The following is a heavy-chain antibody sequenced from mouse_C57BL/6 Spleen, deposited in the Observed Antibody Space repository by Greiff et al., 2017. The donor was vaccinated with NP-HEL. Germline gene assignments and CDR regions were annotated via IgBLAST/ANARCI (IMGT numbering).Heavy chain of an antibody. D-gene: IGHD2-3*01. J-gene: IGHJ2*01. V-gene: IGHV1-5*01. CDR2: IYPGNSDT. CDR3: TGGLYDPDYFDY. Sequence: VHVKQSGTVLARPGASVKMSCKTSGYTFTSYWMHWVKQRPGQGLEWIGAIYPGNSDTSYNQKFKGKAKLTAVTSASTAYMELSSLTNEDSAVYDCTGGLYDPDYFDYWGQGTTLTVSS. CDR1: GYTFTSYW.